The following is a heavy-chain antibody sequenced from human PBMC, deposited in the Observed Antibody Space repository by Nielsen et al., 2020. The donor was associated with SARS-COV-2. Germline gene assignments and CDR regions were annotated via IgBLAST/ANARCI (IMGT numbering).Heavy chain of an antibody. J-gene: IGHJ4*02. CDR1: GGSFSGYY. CDR2: INHSGST. V-gene: IGHV4-34*01. D-gene: IGHD2-2*01. CDR3: ARSRRYQRSIDY. Sequence: SQTLPLTCAVYGGSFSGYYWSWIRQPPGKGLEWIGEINHSGSTNYNPSLKSRVTISVDTSKNQFSLKLSSVTAADTAVYYCARSRRYQRSIDYWGQGTLVTVSS.